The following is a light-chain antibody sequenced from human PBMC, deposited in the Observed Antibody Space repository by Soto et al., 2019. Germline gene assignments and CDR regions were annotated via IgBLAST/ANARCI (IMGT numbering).Light chain of an antibody. J-gene: IGKJ4*01. V-gene: IGKV3-11*01. CDR1: QSVSSY. CDR2: DAF. CDR3: QQRSNWPLT. Sequence: EIVLTQSPATLSLSPGERDTLSCRASQSVSSYLAWYQQKPGQAPRLLIYDAFNRPTGIPARFSGSGSGTDFTLTISSLESEDFAVYYCQQRSNWPLTFGGGTKVDIK.